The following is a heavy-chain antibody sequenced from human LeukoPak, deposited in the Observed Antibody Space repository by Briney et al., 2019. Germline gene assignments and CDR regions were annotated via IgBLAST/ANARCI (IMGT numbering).Heavy chain of an antibody. CDR1: GGSFSGYY. V-gene: IGHV4-34*01. CDR2: INHSGST. Sequence: SSETLSLTCAVYGGSFSGYYWSWIRQPPGKGLEWIGEINHSGSTNYNPSLKSRVTISVDTSKNQFSLKLSSVTAADTAVYYCASSRTGRVGYFDYWGQGTLVTVSS. D-gene: IGHD1-26*01. CDR3: ASSRTGRVGYFDY. J-gene: IGHJ4*02.